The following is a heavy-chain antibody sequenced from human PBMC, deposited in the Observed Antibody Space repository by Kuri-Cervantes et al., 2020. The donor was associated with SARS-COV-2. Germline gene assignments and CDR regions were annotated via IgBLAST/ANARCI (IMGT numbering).Heavy chain of an antibody. D-gene: IGHD4-17*01. V-gene: IGHV3-30*18. CDR3: AKDWGLR. J-gene: IGHJ4*02. Sequence: GGSMRLSCAASGFTFSSYGIHWVRQAPGKGLEWVAVISYDGSNKYYADSVKGRFTISRDNSKNTLYLQMNSLRAEDTAVYYCAKDWGLRWGQGTLVTVSS. CDR1: GFTFSSYG. CDR2: ISYDGSNK.